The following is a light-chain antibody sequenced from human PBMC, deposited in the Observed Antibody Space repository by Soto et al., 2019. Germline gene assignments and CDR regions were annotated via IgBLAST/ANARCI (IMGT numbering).Light chain of an antibody. CDR1: SNDVGGYNY. CDR3: SSYTGSSTIV. CDR2: DVS. J-gene: IGLJ2*01. V-gene: IGLV2-14*01. Sequence: QSVLTQPASVSGSPGQSITISCTGTSNDVGGYNYVSWYQQHPGKAPKLMIYDVSNRPSGVSNRVSGSKSGNTASLTISGLQTEDEADYYCSSYTGSSTIVFGGGTKLTVL.